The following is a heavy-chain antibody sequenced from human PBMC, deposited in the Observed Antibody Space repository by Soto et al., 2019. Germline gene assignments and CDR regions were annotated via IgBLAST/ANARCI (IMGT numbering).Heavy chain of an antibody. J-gene: IGHJ4*02. CDR2: IHHSGST. CDR3: ARDISASDGDY. Sequence: KTSETLSLTCSVSGYSISSGYYWGWIRQAPGKGLEWIGNIHHSGSTYYNPSLESRVTISIDTSKNLFSLRLTSVTAADTAIYYCARDISASDGDYWGQGTLVTVSS. CDR1: GYSISSGYY. V-gene: IGHV4-38-2*02. D-gene: IGHD2-21*01.